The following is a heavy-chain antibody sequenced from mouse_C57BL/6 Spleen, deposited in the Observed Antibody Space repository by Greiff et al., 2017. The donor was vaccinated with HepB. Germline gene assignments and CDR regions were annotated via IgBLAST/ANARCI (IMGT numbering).Heavy chain of an antibody. Sequence: EVQLVESGGGLVQPGGSLKLSCAASGFTFSDYYMYWVRQTPEKRLEWVAYISNGGGSTYYPGTVKGRFTISRDNAKNTLYLQMSRLKSEDTAMYYCARTGGNRIYAMDYWGQGTSVTVSS. CDR1: GFTFSDYY. J-gene: IGHJ4*01. CDR2: ISNGGGST. CDR3: ARTGGNRIYAMDY. V-gene: IGHV5-12*01. D-gene: IGHD2-1*01.